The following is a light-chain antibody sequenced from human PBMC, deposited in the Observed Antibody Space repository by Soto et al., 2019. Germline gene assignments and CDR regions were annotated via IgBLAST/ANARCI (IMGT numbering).Light chain of an antibody. CDR1: QSVSTN. CDR3: QQANSFPLT. V-gene: IGKV3-15*01. Sequence: EIVLTQSPGTLSLSPGERATLSCRASQSVSTNLAWYQQKPGQVPRVLIYGASTRATEIPARFSGSGSGTEFTLTISSLQPEDFATYYCQQANSFPLTFGGGTKVDIK. J-gene: IGKJ4*01. CDR2: GAS.